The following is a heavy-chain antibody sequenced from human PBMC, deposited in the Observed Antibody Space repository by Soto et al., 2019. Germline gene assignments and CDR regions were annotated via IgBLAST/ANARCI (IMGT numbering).Heavy chain of an antibody. J-gene: IGHJ2*01. CDR1: GGTFSSYA. Sequence: QVQLVQSGAEVKKPGSSVKVSCKASGGTFSSYAISWVRQAPGQGLEWMGGIIPIFGTANSAQKFQGRVTITADESTSTDYMELSSLRSEDTAVYYCAKYSGSYRSYWYFDLWGRGTLVTVSS. V-gene: IGHV1-69*01. D-gene: IGHD1-26*01. CDR2: IIPIFGTA. CDR3: AKYSGSYRSYWYFDL.